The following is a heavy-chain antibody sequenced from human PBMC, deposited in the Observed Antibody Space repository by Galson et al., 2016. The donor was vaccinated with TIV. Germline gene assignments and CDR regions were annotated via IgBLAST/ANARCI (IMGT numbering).Heavy chain of an antibody. CDR3: ARSTARGACIDY. CDR1: GFSLNTSGMR. CDR2: IDWDDDK. J-gene: IGHJ4*02. V-gene: IGHV2-70*04. Sequence: PALVKPTQTLTLTCTSSGFSLNTSGMRVSWIRQPPGKALEWLARIDWDDDKFYSTSLKSRLTISKDTSKNQVVLRMMNLDPEDTATYFCARSTARGACIDYWGQGTLVTVSS. D-gene: IGHD3-10*01.